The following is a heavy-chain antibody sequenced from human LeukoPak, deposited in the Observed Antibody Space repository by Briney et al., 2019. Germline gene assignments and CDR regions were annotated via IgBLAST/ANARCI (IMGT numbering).Heavy chain of an antibody. Sequence: GASVKVSCKASGYTFTGSYIHWVRQAPGKGLEWMGRFDPEDGETIYAQKFQGRVTMTADTSTDTAYMELSSLRSEDTAVYYCARDVIARRGGKDLYYYYYMDVWGKGTTVTVSS. CDR3: ARDVIARRGGKDLYYYYYMDV. J-gene: IGHJ6*03. CDR2: FDPEDGET. V-gene: IGHV1-24*01. D-gene: IGHD6-6*01. CDR1: GYTFTGSY.